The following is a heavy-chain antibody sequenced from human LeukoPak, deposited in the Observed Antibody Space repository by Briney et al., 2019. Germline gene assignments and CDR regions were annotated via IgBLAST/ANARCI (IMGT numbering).Heavy chain of an antibody. V-gene: IGHV4-34*01. CDR3: ARFRLTAVDY. CDR1: GGSFSGYY. Sequence: SETLSLTCAVYGGSFSGYYWSWIRQPPGKGLEWIGEINHSGSTNYNPSLKNRVTISVDTSKNQFSLKLSSVTAADTAVYYCARFRLTAVDYWGQGTLVTVSS. D-gene: IGHD2-21*02. J-gene: IGHJ4*02. CDR2: INHSGST.